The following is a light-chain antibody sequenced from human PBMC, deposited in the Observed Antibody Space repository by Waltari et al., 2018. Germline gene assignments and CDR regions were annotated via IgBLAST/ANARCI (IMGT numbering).Light chain of an antibody. Sequence: QSVLTQPPSASGTPGQRVTISCSGSSSTIGDYTVNWYQRLPGTAPKFLIYSNNQRPSGVPDRFSGSKSGSSASLGISGLQSEDEADYYCAAWDASLNGPVFGGGTKLTVL. J-gene: IGLJ2*01. CDR2: SNN. CDR3: AAWDASLNGPV. V-gene: IGLV1-44*01. CDR1: SSTIGDYT.